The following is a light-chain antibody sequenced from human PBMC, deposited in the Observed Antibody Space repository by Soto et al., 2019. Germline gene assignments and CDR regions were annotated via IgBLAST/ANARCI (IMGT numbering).Light chain of an antibody. J-gene: IGKJ4*01. CDR2: GAS. Sequence: EIVLTQSPGTLSLSPGERATLSCRARQGVSSRYLALYQQKPGQAPRLLLYGASSSATDLPDRVSGIGSWAAFPVTNSSLEPADFAVYYGQQYGSSPYTFGEGTKVES. CDR1: QGVSSRY. V-gene: IGKV3-20*01. CDR3: QQYGSSPYT.